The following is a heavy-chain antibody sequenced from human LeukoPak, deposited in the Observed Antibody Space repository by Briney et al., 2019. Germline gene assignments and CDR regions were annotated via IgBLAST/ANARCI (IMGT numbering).Heavy chain of an antibody. D-gene: IGHD6-13*01. V-gene: IGHV4-59*01. Sequence: SETLSLTCTVSGGSISSYYWSCIRQPPGKGLEWIGYIYYSGSTNYNPSLKSRVTISVDTSKNQFSLKLSSVTAADTAVYYCAANQLPGYSSSWGQGTLVTVSS. CDR2: IYYSGST. J-gene: IGHJ4*02. CDR3: AANQLPGYSSS. CDR1: GGSISSYY.